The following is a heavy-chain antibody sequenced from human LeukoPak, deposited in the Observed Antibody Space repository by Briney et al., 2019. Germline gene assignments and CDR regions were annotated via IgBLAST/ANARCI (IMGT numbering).Heavy chain of an antibody. D-gene: IGHD6-13*01. CDR1: GYTFTSYA. CDR2: INAGNGNT. CDR3: ARKKGAAAGLNWFDP. Sequence: ASVKVSCKASGYTFTSYAMHWVRQAPGQRLEWMGWINAGNGNTKYSQKFQGRVTITRDTSASTAYMELSSLRSEDTAVYYCARKKGAAAGLNWFDPWGQGTLVTVSS. V-gene: IGHV1-3*01. J-gene: IGHJ5*02.